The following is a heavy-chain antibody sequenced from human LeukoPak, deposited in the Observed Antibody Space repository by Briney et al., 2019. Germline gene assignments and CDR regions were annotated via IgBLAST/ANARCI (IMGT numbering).Heavy chain of an antibody. J-gene: IGHJ4*02. D-gene: IGHD4-23*01. V-gene: IGHV3-23*01. Sequence: RPGGSLRLSCAASGFTFSSYAMSWVRQAPGKGLEWVSAISGSGGSTYYADSVKGRFTISRDNSKNTLFLQVNSLRAEDTAVYYCARGGTTVVTPAGNWGQGTLVTVSS. CDR3: ARGGTTVVTPAGN. CDR1: GFTFSSYA. CDR2: ISGSGGST.